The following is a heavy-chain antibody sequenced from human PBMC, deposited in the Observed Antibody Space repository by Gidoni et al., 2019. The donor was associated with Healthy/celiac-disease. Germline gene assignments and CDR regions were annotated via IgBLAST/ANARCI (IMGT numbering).Heavy chain of an antibody. J-gene: IGHJ4*02. V-gene: IGHV3-30*18. D-gene: IGHD3-9*01. CDR2: ISYDGSNK. CDR1: GFTFSSYG. Sequence: VQLVESGGGVVQPGRSLRLSCAASGFTFSSYGMHWVRQAPGKGLEWVAVISYDGSNKYYADSVKGRFTISRDNSKNTLYLQMNSLRAEDTAVYYCAKDSGFDQFDYWGQGTLVTVSS. CDR3: AKDSGFDQFDY.